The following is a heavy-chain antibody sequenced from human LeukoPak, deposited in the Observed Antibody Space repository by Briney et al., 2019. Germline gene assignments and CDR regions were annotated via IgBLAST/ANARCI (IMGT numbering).Heavy chain of an antibody. Sequence: GVSLRLSCAASGVTFSTYRMNWVRQAPGKGLEWVSYFSSSSGTMYYADSVRGRFTISRDIAKNSLYLQMNSLRAEDTAVYYCATVGSSWFYDYWGQGTLVTVSS. D-gene: IGHD6-13*01. CDR2: FSSSSGTM. CDR1: GVTFSTYR. CDR3: ATVGSSWFYDY. V-gene: IGHV3-48*01. J-gene: IGHJ4*02.